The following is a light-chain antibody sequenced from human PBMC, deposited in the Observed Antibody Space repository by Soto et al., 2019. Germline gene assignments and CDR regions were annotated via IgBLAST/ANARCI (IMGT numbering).Light chain of an antibody. V-gene: IGKV3-20*01. CDR3: QQYGSSQT. CDR2: GAS. CDR1: QSVSSSY. Sequence: IGLKQSPGALSLSPGERATLSCRASQSVSSSYLAWYQQKPGQAPRLLIYGASSRATGIPDRFSGSGSGTDFTLTISRLEPEDFAVYYCQQYGSSQTFGQGTKVDIK. J-gene: IGKJ1*01.